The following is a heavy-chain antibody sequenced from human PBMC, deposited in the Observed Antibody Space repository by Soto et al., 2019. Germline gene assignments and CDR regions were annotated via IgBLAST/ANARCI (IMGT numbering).Heavy chain of an antibody. CDR3: ARVHYYDSSGYFHYFDY. V-gene: IGHV6-1*01. D-gene: IGHD3-22*01. CDR2: TYYRSKWYN. J-gene: IGHJ4*02. CDR1: GDSVSSNSAA. Sequence: SQTLSLTCAISGDSVSSNSAAWNWIRQSPSRGLEWLGRTYYRSKWYNDYAVSVKSRITINPDTSKNQFSLQLNSVTPEDTAVYYCARVHYYDSSGYFHYFDYWGQGTLVTVSS.